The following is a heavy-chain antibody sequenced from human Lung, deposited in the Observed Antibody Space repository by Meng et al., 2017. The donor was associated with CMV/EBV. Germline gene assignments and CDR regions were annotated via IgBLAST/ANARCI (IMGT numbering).Heavy chain of an antibody. J-gene: IGHJ6*02. Sequence: SVKVSCKASGGALSDYGFSWVRQAPGRGLEWMGGILPVFGTANYPQQLQGRVTITADESANTIYLELSSLRFEDTAIYYCTRESLGGYCNGGGCYSDGRDGGGHGTXVTVSS. V-gene: IGHV1-69*13. CDR2: ILPVFGTA. CDR1: GGALSDYG. D-gene: IGHD2-15*01. CDR3: TRESLGGYCNGGGCYSDGRDG.